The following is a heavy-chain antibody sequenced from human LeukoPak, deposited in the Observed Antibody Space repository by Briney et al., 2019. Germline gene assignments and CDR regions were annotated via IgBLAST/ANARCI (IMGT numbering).Heavy chain of an antibody. Sequence: GGSLRLSCAASGFTFSSYGMHWVRQAPGKGLEWVAVIWYDGSNKYYADSVKGRFTISRDNSKNTLYLQMNSLRAEDTAVYYCARDGIQLRGNIDYWGQGTLVTVSS. CDR2: IWYDGSNK. D-gene: IGHD5-18*01. CDR3: ARDGIQLRGNIDY. CDR1: GFTFSSYG. V-gene: IGHV3-33*01. J-gene: IGHJ4*02.